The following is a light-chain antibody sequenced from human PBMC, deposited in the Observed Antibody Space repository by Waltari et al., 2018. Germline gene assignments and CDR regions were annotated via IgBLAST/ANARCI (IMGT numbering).Light chain of an antibody. Sequence: SSELTQDPVVSVALGQTVRITCQGDSLRNYYVSWYQQKPGQAPVVVIYGTNKRPSGRRYACWGWSGGKTASLSVTGAQAEDEADYYCNSRDSSGNHPFGGGTKLTVL. CDR1: SLRNYY. J-gene: IGLJ3*02. CDR2: GTN. V-gene: IGLV3-19*01. CDR3: NSRDSSGNHP.